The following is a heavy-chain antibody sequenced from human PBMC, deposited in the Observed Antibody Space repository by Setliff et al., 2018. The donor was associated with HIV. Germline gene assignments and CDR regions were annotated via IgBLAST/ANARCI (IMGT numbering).Heavy chain of an antibody. V-gene: IGHV3-74*01. Sequence: GGSLRLSCAASGFTFRSYWMRWVRQAPEKGLEWVSSVTSDGSNSDYADSVKGRFTISRDNSKNTLYVQMNSLRVEDTAVYYCARDQLAMVRRNGMDVWGQGTTVTVSS. CDR3: ARDQLAMVRRNGMDV. J-gene: IGHJ6*02. CDR2: VTSDGSNS. CDR1: GFTFRSYW. D-gene: IGHD3-10*01.